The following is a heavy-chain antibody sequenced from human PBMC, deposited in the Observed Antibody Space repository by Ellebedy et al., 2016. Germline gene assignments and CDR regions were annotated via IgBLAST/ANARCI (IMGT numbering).Heavy chain of an antibody. J-gene: IGHJ6*03. Sequence: GESLKISXKGSGYSFTSYWISWVRQMPGKGLEWMGRIDPSDSYTNYSPSFQGHVTISADKSISTAYLQWSSLKASDTAMYYCARGGGYSYFYYMDVWGNGTTVTVSS. CDR3: ARGGGYSYFYYMDV. CDR2: IDPSDSYT. V-gene: IGHV5-10-1*01. CDR1: GYSFTSYW. D-gene: IGHD5-18*01.